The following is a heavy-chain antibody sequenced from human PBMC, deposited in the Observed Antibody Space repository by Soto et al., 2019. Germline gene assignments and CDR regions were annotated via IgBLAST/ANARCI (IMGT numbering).Heavy chain of an antibody. V-gene: IGHV3-23*01. Sequence: GGSLRLSCAASGFTFSSYAMSWVRLAPGKGLEWVSGITGSGAIKYYTDSVKGRFTISRDNSKNTLYLQMHSLRAEDTAVYYCAGDVWETTSMYYGLDVWGLGTTVTVSS. CDR3: AGDVWETTSMYYGLDV. J-gene: IGHJ6*02. CDR1: GFTFSSYA. D-gene: IGHD1-26*01. CDR2: ITGSGAIK.